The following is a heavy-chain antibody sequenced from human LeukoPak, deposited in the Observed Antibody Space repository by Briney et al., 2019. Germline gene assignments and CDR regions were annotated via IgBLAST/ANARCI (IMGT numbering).Heavy chain of an antibody. Sequence: PGGSLRLSCAASGFTFNNAWMTWVRQVPGKGLEWVGRIKSKADGGTTDYAAPVQGRFTISRDDSRNTLYLEMDSLKTEDTAVYYCAILRQDIVTTIREDYWGQGTLVTVSS. J-gene: IGHJ4*02. CDR2: IKSKADGGTT. CDR3: AILRQDIVTTIREDY. D-gene: IGHD5-12*01. CDR1: GFTFNNAW. V-gene: IGHV3-15*01.